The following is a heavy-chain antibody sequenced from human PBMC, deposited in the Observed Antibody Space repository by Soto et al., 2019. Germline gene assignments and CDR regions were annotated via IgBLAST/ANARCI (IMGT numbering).Heavy chain of an antibody. J-gene: IGHJ4*02. CDR3: AKDRGGSGWPEFDX. Sequence: GGSLRLSFTASGFTFSSYIMNWVRQAPGKGLEWISTITADGGGTFYADSVKVRFTISRDNSKKTLYLQMDNLRAEYTALYYCAKDRGGSGWPEFDXWGQGTQFTVSX. CDR2: ITADGGGT. D-gene: IGHD6-19*01. CDR1: GFTFSSYI. V-gene: IGHV3-23*01.